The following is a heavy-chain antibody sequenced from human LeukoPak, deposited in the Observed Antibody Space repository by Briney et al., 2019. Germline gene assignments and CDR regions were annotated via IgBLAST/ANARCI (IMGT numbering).Heavy chain of an antibody. CDR1: GFTFSTYW. V-gene: IGHV3-74*03. Sequence: PGGSLRLACAASGFTFSTYWMHWVRQAPGKGLVWVARIRPEGTTTAYADSVKGRFTISGDNAKNTLFLQMNSLSAEDTAVYYCARDLDWIFFDYWGQGTLVTVSS. CDR3: ARDLDWIFFDY. CDR2: IRPEGTTT. D-gene: IGHD3-9*01. J-gene: IGHJ4*02.